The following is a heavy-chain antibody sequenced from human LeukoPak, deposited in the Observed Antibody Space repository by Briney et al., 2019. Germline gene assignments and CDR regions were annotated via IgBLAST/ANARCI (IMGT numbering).Heavy chain of an antibody. Sequence: GGSLRLSCAASGFTVSSNYMSWVRQAPGKGLEWASVIYSGGSTYYADSVKGRFTISRDNAKNSLYLQMNSLRAEDTAVYYCARVPYGDPDYYYYYYMVVWGKGTTVTVSS. CDR2: IYSGGST. J-gene: IGHJ6*03. CDR3: ARVPYGDPDYYYYYYMVV. V-gene: IGHV3-53*01. D-gene: IGHD4-17*01. CDR1: GFTVSSNY.